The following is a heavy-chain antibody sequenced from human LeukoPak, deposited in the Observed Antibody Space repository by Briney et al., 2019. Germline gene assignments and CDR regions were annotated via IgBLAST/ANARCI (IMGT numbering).Heavy chain of an antibody. J-gene: IGHJ4*02. V-gene: IGHV4-39*01. D-gene: IGHD3-22*01. CDR2: NYYSGST. CDR1: GGSISSSSYY. CDR3: ARLVDSSGYYDGTFDY. Sequence: PSETLSLTCTVSGGSISSSSYYWGWIRQPPGKGLEWIGSNYYSGSTYYNPSLKSRVTISVDTSKNQFSLKLSSVTAADTAVYYCARLVDSSGYYDGTFDYWGQGTLVTVSS.